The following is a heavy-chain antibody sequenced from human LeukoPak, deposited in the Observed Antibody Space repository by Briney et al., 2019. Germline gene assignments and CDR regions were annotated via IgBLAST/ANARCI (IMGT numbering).Heavy chain of an antibody. J-gene: IGHJ6*03. V-gene: IGHV1-8*02. CDR2: MNPNSGNT. Sequence: ASVKVSCKASGYTFTGYYMHWVRQAPGQGLEWMGWMNPNSGNTGYAQKFQGRVTMTRNTSISTAYMELSSLRSEDTAVYYCARARAYYYYMDVWGKGTTVTISS. CDR3: ARARAYYYYMDV. CDR1: GYTFTGYY.